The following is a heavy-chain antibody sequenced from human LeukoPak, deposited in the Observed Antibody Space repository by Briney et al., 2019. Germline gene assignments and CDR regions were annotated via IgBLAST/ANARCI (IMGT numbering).Heavy chain of an antibody. V-gene: IGHV4-39*01. D-gene: IGHD2-15*01. J-gene: IGHJ4*02. CDR1: GGSISSGSYY. Sequence: SETLSLTCTVSGGSISSGSYYWGWIRQPPGKGLEWIGSIYYSGSTYYNPSLKSRVTISVDTSKNQFSLKLSSVTAADTAVYYCAMSKGGNLDYWGQGTLVTVSS. CDR2: IYYSGST. CDR3: AMSKGGNLDY.